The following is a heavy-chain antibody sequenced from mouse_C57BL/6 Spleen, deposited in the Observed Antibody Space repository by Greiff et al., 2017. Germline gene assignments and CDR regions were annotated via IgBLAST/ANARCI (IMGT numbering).Heavy chain of an antibody. CDR3: ARFSHYYGSSGDY. V-gene: IGHV1-76*01. Sequence: VQLQQSGAELVRPGASVKLSCKASGYTFTDYYINWVKQRPGQGLEWIARIYPGSGNTYYNEKFKGKATLTAEKSSSTAYMQLSSLTSEDSAVYFCARFSHYYGSSGDYWGKGTTLTVSS. J-gene: IGHJ2*01. CDR2: IYPGSGNT. D-gene: IGHD1-1*01. CDR1: GYTFTDYY.